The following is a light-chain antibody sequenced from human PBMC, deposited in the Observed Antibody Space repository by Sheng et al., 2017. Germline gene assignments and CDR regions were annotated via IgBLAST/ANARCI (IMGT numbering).Light chain of an antibody. CDR2: GAS. V-gene: IGKV3-15*01. CDR3: QQYNNWPPYS. CDR1: QSVGNN. J-gene: IGKJ2*03. Sequence: EIVMTQSPATLSVSPGERATLSCRASQSVGNNLAWFQQMPGQVPRLLIYGASTRATGVPARFSASGSETEFTLTISSLQSEDFAVYYCQQYNNWPPYSFGQGTKLEIK.